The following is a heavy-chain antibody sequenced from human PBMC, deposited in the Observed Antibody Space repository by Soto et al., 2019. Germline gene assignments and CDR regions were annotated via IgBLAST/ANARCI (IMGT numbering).Heavy chain of an antibody. V-gene: IGHV3-30-3*01. CDR1: GFTFSSYA. J-gene: IGHJ4*02. CDR2: ISYDGSNK. D-gene: IGHD5-18*01. CDR3: AREPGQLWSEMVFDY. Sequence: GGSLRLSCAASGFTFSSYAMHWVRQAPGKGLEWVAVISYDGSNKYYADSVKGRFTISRDNSKNTLYLQMNSLRAEDTAVYYCAREPGQLWSEMVFDYWGQGTLVTVSS.